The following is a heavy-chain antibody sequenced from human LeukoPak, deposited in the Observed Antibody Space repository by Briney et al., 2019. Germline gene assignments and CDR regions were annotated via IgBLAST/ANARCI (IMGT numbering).Heavy chain of an antibody. Sequence: GGSLRLSCAASGFTFSDYYMSWIRQAPGRGLEWVSVISGGGGSTYYADSVKGRFTISRDNSKNTLFLQMNSLRAEDTAVYYCAKGEYCSSTSCYVGWFDPWGQGTLVTVSS. J-gene: IGHJ5*02. CDR2: ISGGGGST. CDR3: AKGEYCSSTSCYVGWFDP. D-gene: IGHD2-2*01. CDR1: GFTFSDYY. V-gene: IGHV3-23*01.